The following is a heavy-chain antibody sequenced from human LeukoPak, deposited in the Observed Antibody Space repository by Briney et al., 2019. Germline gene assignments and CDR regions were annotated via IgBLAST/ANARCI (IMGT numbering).Heavy chain of an antibody. Sequence: GGSLRLSCAASGFAFSSYAMTWVRQAPGKGLEWVSGIGSGTNGRTYYADSVKGRFSISRDNSKDTLSLQMSTLRADDSAIYYCVKSTAWYRSSWYLMYWGERILVTVSS. CDR3: VKSTAWYRSSWYLMY. CDR2: IGSGTNGRT. V-gene: IGHV3-23*01. J-gene: IGHJ4*02. CDR1: GFAFSSYA. D-gene: IGHD6-13*01.